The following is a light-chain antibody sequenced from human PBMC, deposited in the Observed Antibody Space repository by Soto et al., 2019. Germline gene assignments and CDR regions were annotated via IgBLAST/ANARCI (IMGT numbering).Light chain of an antibody. Sequence: DIQMTQSPSSLSASLGDRFTITCRASQGISSYLNWYQQKPGKAPKLLIYAASSLQSGVPSRFSGSGSGTDFTLTISSLQPEDFATYYCQQSYSTPLTFGGGTKV. CDR3: QQSYSTPLT. CDR2: AAS. V-gene: IGKV1-39*01. J-gene: IGKJ4*01. CDR1: QGISSY.